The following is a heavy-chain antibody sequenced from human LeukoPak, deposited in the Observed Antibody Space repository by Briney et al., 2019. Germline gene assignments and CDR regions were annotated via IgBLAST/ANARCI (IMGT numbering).Heavy chain of an antibody. CDR2: INHSGST. CDR1: GGSFGDYY. J-gene: IGHJ4*02. Sequence: PSETLSLTCAVYGGSFGDYYWSWIRQPPGKGLEWIGEINHSGSTNYKPSLKSRVTISVDTSKNQFSLRLTSVTAADTAVYYCASAATSGTYNFDSWGQGTLVTVSS. V-gene: IGHV4-34*01. CDR3: ASAATSGTYNFDS. D-gene: IGHD1-26*01.